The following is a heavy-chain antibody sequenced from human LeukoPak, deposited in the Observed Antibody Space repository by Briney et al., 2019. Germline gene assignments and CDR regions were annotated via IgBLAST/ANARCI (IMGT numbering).Heavy chain of an antibody. D-gene: IGHD4-17*01. CDR1: GFTFSSYS. CDR3: ARAPTDYGDYDFDY. CDR2: ISSSSYI. J-gene: IGHJ4*02. Sequence: GTSLRLSCAASGFTFSSYSMNWVRQAPGKGLEWVSSISSSSYIYYADSVKGRFTISRDNAKNSLYLQMNSLRAEDTAVYYCARAPTDYGDYDFDYWGQGTLVTVPS. V-gene: IGHV3-21*01.